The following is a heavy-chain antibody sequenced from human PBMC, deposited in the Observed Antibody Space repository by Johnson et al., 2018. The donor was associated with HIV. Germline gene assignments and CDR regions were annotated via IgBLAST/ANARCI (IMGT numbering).Heavy chain of an antibody. CDR2: IWYDGSNK. J-gene: IGHJ3*02. CDR3: AKERAIYSSRAVFALDI. V-gene: IGHV3-33*06. D-gene: IGHD5-18*01. Sequence: VQLVESGGGVVQPGRSLRLSCAASGFTFSSYGMHWVRQAPGKGLEWVAVIWYDGSNKYYAYSVKGRFTISRDNSKNTLYLQMNNLRAEDTAVDYCAKERAIYSSRAVFALDIGGQGTMVTVSS. CDR1: GFTFSSYG.